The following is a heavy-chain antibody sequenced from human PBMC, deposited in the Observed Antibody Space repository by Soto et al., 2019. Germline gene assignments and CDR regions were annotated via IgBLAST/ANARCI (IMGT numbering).Heavy chain of an antibody. D-gene: IGHD1-26*01. CDR3: ARGGGSDSFDY. CDR1: GSSITYGGYS. CDR2: INHLETT. J-gene: IGHJ4*02. V-gene: IGHV4-30-2*01. Sequence: SETLSLTCTVSGSSITYGGYSWSWIRQTPGKGLEWIGYINHLETTFYNPSFESRLSLSIDRAKNQFSLNLNSMSAADRAVYFCARGGGSDSFDYWGQGILVTVSS.